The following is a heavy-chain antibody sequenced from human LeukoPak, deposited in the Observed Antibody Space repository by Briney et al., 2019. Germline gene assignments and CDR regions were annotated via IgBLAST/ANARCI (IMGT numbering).Heavy chain of an antibody. CDR1: GFPFSNYW. D-gene: IGHD4-23*01. Sequence: GGSLRLSCAGSGFPFSNYWMAWVRQAPGKGLEVVANMKEDGGEINYVDSVKGRFTISRDNAKNSLDLQMNSLRVDDTAVYYCVRDRGYSTFDYWGQGTLVIVSS. J-gene: IGHJ4*02. CDR3: VRDRGYSTFDY. CDR2: MKEDGGEI. V-gene: IGHV3-7*01.